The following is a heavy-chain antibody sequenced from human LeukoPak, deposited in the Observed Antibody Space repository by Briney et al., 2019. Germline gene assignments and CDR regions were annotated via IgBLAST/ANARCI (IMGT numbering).Heavy chain of an antibody. D-gene: IGHD6-19*01. CDR3: ARGGVAGPYAFDI. V-gene: IGHV4-59*01. CDR2: IYYSGST. CDR1: GGSISSYY. Sequence: SETLSLTCTVSGGSISSYYWSWIRQPPGKGLEWIGYIYYSGSTNYNPSLKSRVTISVDTSKNQFSLKLSSVTAADTAVYYCARGGVAGPYAFDIWGQGTMVTVSS. J-gene: IGHJ3*02.